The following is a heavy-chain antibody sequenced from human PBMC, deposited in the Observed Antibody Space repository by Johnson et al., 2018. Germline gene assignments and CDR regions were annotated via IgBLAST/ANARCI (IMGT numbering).Heavy chain of an antibody. V-gene: IGHV3-7*01. CDR3: ARDPIWGSHDY. D-gene: IGHD3-16*01. Sequence: VQLVQSGGGVVQPGGSLRLSCAASGFTFSTYYMSWVRQAPGKGLEWVGNIKGAGSVQNYVESVKGRLTISRDNAKNSMYLQINSLRAEDTAVYFCARDPIWGSHDYGGQGTLVTVSS. CDR1: GFTFSTYY. J-gene: IGHJ4*02. CDR2: IKGAGSVQ.